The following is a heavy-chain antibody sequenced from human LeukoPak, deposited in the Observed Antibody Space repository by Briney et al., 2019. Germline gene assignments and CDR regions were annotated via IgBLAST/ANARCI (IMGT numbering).Heavy chain of an antibody. CDR1: GGSISFYY. D-gene: IGHD2-15*01. CDR2: IFHSETT. CDR3: VRGYCSDGSCYSGFQY. J-gene: IGHJ4*02. V-gene: IGHV4-59*08. Sequence: PSETLSLTCTVSGGSISFYYWSWIRQPPGEGLEWIGYIFHSETTKYSPSLESRVTMPVDTSKNQFSLNLTSVSAADTAVYYCVRGYCSDGSCYSGFQYWGQGTLVTVSS.